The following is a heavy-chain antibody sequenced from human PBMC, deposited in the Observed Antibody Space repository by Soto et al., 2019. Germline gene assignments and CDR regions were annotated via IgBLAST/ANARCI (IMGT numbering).Heavy chain of an antibody. CDR3: ARNWAMVRGVYYFDY. CDR1: GFTFSSYW. D-gene: IGHD3-10*01. Sequence: GGSLRLSCAASGFTFSSYWMSWVRQAPGKGLEWVANIKQDGSEKYYVDSVKGRFTISRDNAKNSLYLQMNSLRAEDTAMYYCARNWAMVRGVYYFDYWGQGTLVTVSS. J-gene: IGHJ4*02. CDR2: IKQDGSEK. V-gene: IGHV3-7*03.